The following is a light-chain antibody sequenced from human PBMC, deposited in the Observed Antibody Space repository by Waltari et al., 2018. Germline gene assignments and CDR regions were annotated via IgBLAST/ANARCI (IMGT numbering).Light chain of an antibody. V-gene: IGKV3-15*01. Sequence: EVVMTQSPATLSVSPGERATLSCRASHGISDNLAWYQQKPGQAPRLLIYGAFTRATGIPARFTGSGSGTEFTLTINRLQSEDSAVYYCQQYNRWPPITFGQGTRLEIK. J-gene: IGKJ5*01. CDR1: HGISDN. CDR3: QQYNRWPPIT. CDR2: GAF.